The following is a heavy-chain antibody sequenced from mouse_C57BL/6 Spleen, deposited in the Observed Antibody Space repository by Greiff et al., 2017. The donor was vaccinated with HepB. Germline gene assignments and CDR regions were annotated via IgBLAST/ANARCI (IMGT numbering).Heavy chain of an antibody. J-gene: IGHJ1*03. D-gene: IGHD2-3*01. Sequence: EVKLQESGPELVKPGASVKIPCKASGYTFTDYNMDWVKQSHGKSLEWIGDINPNNGGTIYNQKFKGKATLTVDKSSSTAYMELRSLTSEDTAVYYCARGFDGYYGYFDVWGTGTTVTVSS. CDR3: ARGFDGYYGYFDV. CDR1: GYTFTDYN. CDR2: INPNNGGT. V-gene: IGHV1-18*01.